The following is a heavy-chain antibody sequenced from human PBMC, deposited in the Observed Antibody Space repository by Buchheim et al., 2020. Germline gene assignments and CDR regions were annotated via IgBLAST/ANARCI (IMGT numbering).Heavy chain of an antibody. CDR2: IWYDGSNT. J-gene: IGHJ4*02. D-gene: IGHD3-10*01. CDR3: ARAHGISAYYPFDY. Sequence: QVQLVESGGGVVQPGRSLRLSCAASGFTFSSYGMHWVRQAPGKGLEWVAVIWYDGSNTYYADSVKGRFTISRDNSKNTLYPQMNSLRAEDTAVYYCARAHGISAYYPFDYWGQGTL. CDR1: GFTFSSYG. V-gene: IGHV3-33*01.